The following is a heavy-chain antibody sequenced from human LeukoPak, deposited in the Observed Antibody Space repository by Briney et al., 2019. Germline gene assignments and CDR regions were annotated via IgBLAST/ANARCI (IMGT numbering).Heavy chain of an antibody. Sequence: PGGSLRLSCAASGFTFSSYWMSWVRQAPGKGLEWVANIKEDGSEKDYVDSVKGRFTISRDNAKNSLYLQMNSLRAGDTAVYYCARVSPPGYYYYYYMDVWGKGTTVTVSS. CDR3: ARVSPPGYYYYYYMDV. J-gene: IGHJ6*03. CDR2: IKEDGSEK. CDR1: GFTFSSYW. V-gene: IGHV3-7*01.